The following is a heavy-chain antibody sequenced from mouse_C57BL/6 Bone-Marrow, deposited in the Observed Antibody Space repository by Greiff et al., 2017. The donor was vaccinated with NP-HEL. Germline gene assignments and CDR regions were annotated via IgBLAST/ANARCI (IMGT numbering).Heavy chain of an antibody. J-gene: IGHJ4*01. CDR1: GYTFTSYW. Sequence: QVQLKQPGAELVKPGASVKMSCKASGYTFTSYWITWVKQRPGQGLEWIGDIYPGSGSTNYNEKFKSKATLTVDTSSSTAYMQLSSLTSEDSAVYYCARSYYYGSSSLPMDYWGQGTSVTVSS. CDR3: ARSYYYGSSSLPMDY. D-gene: IGHD1-1*01. CDR2: IYPGSGST. V-gene: IGHV1-55*01.